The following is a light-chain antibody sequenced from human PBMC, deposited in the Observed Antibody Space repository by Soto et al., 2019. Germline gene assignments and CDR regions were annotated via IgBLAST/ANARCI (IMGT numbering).Light chain of an antibody. J-gene: IGKJ2*01. CDR3: MQATQYRPYT. CDR2: KVS. CDR1: QSLVHSDGNTY. Sequence: DIVLTQTPLSSPVTLGQPASISCRSSQSLVHSDGNTYLSWFHQRPGQPPRLLIDKVSNRFSGVPDRFRGSGAGTDFTLKISRVEAEDVGIYFCMQATQYRPYTFGQGTKLEIK. V-gene: IGKV2-24*01.